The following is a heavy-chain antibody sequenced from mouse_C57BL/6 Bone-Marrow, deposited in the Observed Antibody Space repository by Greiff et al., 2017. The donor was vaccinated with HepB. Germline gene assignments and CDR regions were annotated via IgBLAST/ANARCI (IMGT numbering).Heavy chain of an antibody. Sequence: VQRVESGAELARPGASVKLSCKASGYTFTSYGISWVKQRTGQGLEWIGEIYPRSGNTYYNEKFKGKATLTADKSSSTAYMELRSLTSEDSAVYFCARSRFTRFGFWGQGTTLTVSS. V-gene: IGHV1-81*01. CDR1: GYTFTSYG. D-gene: IGHD1-1*01. J-gene: IGHJ2*01. CDR3: ARSRFTRFGF. CDR2: IYPRSGNT.